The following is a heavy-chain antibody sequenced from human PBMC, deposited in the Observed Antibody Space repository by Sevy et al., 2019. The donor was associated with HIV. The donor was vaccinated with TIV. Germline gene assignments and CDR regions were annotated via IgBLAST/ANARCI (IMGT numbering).Heavy chain of an antibody. Sequence: SETLSLTCTVSGGSMSGYYLTWIRQPPGKGLEWIGYFYYSRTTNYNPSLKSRVTISVDRSKNQFPLKLNSVTAADTAVYYCATCSPDYYYGMDVWGQGTTVTVSS. D-gene: IGHD2-15*01. CDR1: GGSMSGYY. J-gene: IGHJ6*02. CDR3: ATCSPDYYYGMDV. V-gene: IGHV4-59*01. CDR2: FYYSRTT.